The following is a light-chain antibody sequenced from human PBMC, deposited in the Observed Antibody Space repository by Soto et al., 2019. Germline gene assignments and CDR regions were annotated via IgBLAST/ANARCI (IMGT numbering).Light chain of an antibody. Sequence: QSVLTQPASVSGSPGQSIPISCTGSSSDVGFYNYVSWYQQHPGKAPKLMIYDVSNRPSGVSNRFSGSKSGNTASLTIFGLQAEDEADYYCTSHTNSSPYVFGTGTKVTVL. CDR2: DVS. V-gene: IGLV2-14*01. J-gene: IGLJ1*01. CDR1: SSDVGFYNY. CDR3: TSHTNSSPYV.